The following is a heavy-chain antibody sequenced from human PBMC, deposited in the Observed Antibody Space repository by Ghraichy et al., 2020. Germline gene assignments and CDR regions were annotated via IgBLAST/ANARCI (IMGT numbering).Heavy chain of an antibody. J-gene: IGHJ3*02. D-gene: IGHD3-22*01. CDR1: GFTFSNYA. Sequence: LSLTCAASGFTFSNYAMTWVRQAPGKGLEWVSVISVSGGSTYYADSVKGRFTISRDNSKNTLYLQMDSLRAEDTAVYYCAKDAAFQYDDSGGYRTAFDAFDIWGQGTMVTVSS. V-gene: IGHV3-23*01. CDR2: ISVSGGST. CDR3: AKDAAFQYDDSGGYRTAFDAFDI.